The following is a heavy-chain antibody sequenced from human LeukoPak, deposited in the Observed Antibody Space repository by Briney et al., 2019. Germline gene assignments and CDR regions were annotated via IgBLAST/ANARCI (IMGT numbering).Heavy chain of an antibody. Sequence: GGSLRLSCAASGFTFSSHSMNSVRQAPGKGLERVSYISSTGNDIYYIDSVKGRFTISRDDAKNSLYLQMNTLSAEDTAVYYCARDAGAGFDYWGQGTLVTVSS. D-gene: IGHD6-13*01. CDR3: ARDAGAGFDY. CDR1: GFTFSSHS. CDR2: ISSTGNDI. V-gene: IGHV3-21*06. J-gene: IGHJ4*02.